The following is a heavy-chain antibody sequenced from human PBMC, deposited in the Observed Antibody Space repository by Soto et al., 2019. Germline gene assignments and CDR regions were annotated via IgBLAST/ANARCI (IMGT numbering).Heavy chain of an antibody. J-gene: IGHJ4*02. CDR2: IVVGSGNT. CDR3: AKDRTFGPPLVRFDS. Sequence: SVKVSCKASGFTFTSSAVQWVRQARGQRLEWIGWIVVGSGNTNYAQKFQERVTITRDMSTSTAYMELSSLRSEDTAVYYCAKDRTFGPPLVRFDSWGQGTLVTVSS. CDR1: GFTFTSSA. V-gene: IGHV1-58*01. D-gene: IGHD6-6*01.